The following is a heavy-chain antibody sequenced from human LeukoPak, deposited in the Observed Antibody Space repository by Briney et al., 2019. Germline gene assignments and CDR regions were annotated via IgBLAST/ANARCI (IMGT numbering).Heavy chain of an antibody. Sequence: PGGSLRLSCAASGFPFDTYGMHWVRQAPGKGLEWVAFIRYDGSNKYYADSVKGRFTISRDNSKNTLYLQMNSLRAEDTAVYYCAKDSFVIEYSSLDDAFDIWGQGTMVTVSS. CDR1: GFPFDTYG. D-gene: IGHD6-6*01. J-gene: IGHJ3*02. CDR2: IRYDGSNK. CDR3: AKDSFVIEYSSLDDAFDI. V-gene: IGHV3-30*02.